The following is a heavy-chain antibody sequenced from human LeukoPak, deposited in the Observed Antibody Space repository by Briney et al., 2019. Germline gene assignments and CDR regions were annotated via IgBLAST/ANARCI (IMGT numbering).Heavy chain of an antibody. D-gene: IGHD5-24*01. V-gene: IGHV3-23*01. CDR3: AKDIQLST. CDR2: IGASGEST. Sequence: PGGSLRLSCAASGFTFSVAAMTWVLQAPGKGLEWVSLIGASGESTYYADSVKGRFTISRDNSKNTLSLQMNSLRVEDTAMYFCAKDIQLSTWGVGTMVTVSS. J-gene: IGHJ3*01. CDR1: GFTFSVAA.